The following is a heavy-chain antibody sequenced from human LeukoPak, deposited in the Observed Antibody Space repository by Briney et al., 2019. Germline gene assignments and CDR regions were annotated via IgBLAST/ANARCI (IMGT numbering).Heavy chain of an antibody. V-gene: IGHV3-30*18. J-gene: IGHJ4*02. CDR1: GFTFSSYG. D-gene: IGHD3-22*01. CDR2: ISYDGSNK. Sequence: GGSLRLSCAASGFTFSSYGMHWVRQAPGKGLEWVAVISYDGSNKYYADSVKGRFTISRDNSKNTLYLQMNSLRAEDTAVYYCAKDPYYYDSSGDHFDYWGQGTLVTVSS. CDR3: AKDPYYYDSSGDHFDY.